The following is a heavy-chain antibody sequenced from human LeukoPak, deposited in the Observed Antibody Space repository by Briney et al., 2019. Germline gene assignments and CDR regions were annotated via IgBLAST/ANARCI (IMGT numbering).Heavy chain of an antibody. Sequence: ASVKVSCKASGYTFTTYAIHWVRQAPGQRLEWLGWINTGNGDTRYSQTFQGRFTITRDTSASTAYTELSSLRPEDTAVYYCARDMRSGSLHYWGQGTLVTVSS. CDR1: GYTFTTYA. CDR2: INTGNGDT. V-gene: IGHV1-3*04. D-gene: IGHD1-26*01. J-gene: IGHJ4*02. CDR3: ARDMRSGSLHY.